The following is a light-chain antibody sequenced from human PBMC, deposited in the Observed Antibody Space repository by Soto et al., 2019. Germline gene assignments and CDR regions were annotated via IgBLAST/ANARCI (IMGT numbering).Light chain of an antibody. V-gene: IGKV1-5*01. CDR3: QQYNSHWT. J-gene: IGKJ1*01. CDR1: QGIRSW. CDR2: DAS. Sequence: DIQMTPVSSSVSASVGDRVTINVRASQGIRSWLAWYQQKSGKAPNLLIYDASSLQSGVPSRFSGIGSGTEFTLTISSLQPDDFATYYCQQYNSHWTFGQGTKVDIK.